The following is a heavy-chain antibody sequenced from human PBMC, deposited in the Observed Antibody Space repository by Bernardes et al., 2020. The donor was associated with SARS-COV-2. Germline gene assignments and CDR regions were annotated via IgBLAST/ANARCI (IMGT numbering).Heavy chain of an antibody. J-gene: IGHJ5*02. CDR1: GGSFSGYY. V-gene: IGHV4-34*01. CDR2: INHSGST. Sequence: SETLSLTCAVYGGSFSGYYWSWIRQPPGKGLEWIGEINHSGSTNYNPSLKSRVTISVDTSKNQFSLKLSSVTAADTAVYYCARTYCSSTSCYYWFDPWGQGTLVTVSS. CDR3: ARTYCSSTSCYYWFDP. D-gene: IGHD2-2*01.